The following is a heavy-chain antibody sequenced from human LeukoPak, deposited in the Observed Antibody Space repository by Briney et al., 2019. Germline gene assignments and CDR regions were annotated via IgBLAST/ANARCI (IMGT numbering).Heavy chain of an antibody. Sequence: SETLSLTCTVSGGSISSYYWSWIRQPPGKGLEWIGYIYYSGSTNYNPSLKSRVTISVDTSKNQFSLKLSSVTAADTAVYYCARGGSRPFGTIDYWGQGTLVTVSS. CDR2: IYYSGST. CDR1: GGSISSYY. V-gene: IGHV4-59*01. D-gene: IGHD3-10*01. CDR3: ARGGSRPFGTIDY. J-gene: IGHJ4*02.